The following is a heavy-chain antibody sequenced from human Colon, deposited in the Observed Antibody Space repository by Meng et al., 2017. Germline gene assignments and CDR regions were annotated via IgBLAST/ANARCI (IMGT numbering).Heavy chain of an antibody. V-gene: IGHV4-61*02. CDR1: GDSTSSGSHS. D-gene: IGHD1-14*01. Sequence: SETLSPTCTVSGDSTSSGSHSWCWIRQPAGKGLEFLGRIESTGSTSYNPSLTSRLTISVDTSKNQFSLKLTSVTAADTAIYYCARDGSPKWTNHHHNNWFDPWGQGMQVTVSS. J-gene: IGHJ5*02. CDR2: IESTGST. CDR3: ARDGSPKWTNHHHNNWFDP.